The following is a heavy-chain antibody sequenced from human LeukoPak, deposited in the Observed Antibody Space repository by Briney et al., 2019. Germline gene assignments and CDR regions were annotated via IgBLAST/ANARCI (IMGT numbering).Heavy chain of an antibody. V-gene: IGHV4-61*02. D-gene: IGHD1-26*01. Sequence: SETLSLTCTVSGGSINSGNYYWTWIRQPAGKGLEWIGLFFATGSTSSSHNPSLSGRASISVDTSKNQFSLELNSVTAADSAVYFCARGIVSPRFYDYMDVWGKGTTVTVSS. CDR3: ARGIVSPRFYDYMDV. CDR1: GGSINSGNYY. CDR2: FFATGST. J-gene: IGHJ6*03.